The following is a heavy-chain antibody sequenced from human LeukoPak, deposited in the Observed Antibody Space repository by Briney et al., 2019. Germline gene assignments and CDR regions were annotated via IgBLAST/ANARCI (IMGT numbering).Heavy chain of an antibody. Sequence: GGSLRLSCAASGFTFGDYGMSWVRQAPGKGLEWVSGINWNGGSTGYADSVKGRFTISRDNAKNSLYLQMNSLRAEDTALYYCARGAGIAAAGDYYYYYMDVWGKGTTVTVSS. V-gene: IGHV3-20*04. CDR3: ARGAGIAAAGDYYYYYMDV. CDR2: INWNGGST. CDR1: GFTFGDYG. D-gene: IGHD6-13*01. J-gene: IGHJ6*03.